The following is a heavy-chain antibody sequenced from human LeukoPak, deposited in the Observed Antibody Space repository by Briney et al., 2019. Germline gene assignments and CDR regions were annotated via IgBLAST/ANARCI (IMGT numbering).Heavy chain of an antibody. V-gene: IGHV4-34*01. CDR2: INHSGST. D-gene: IGHD2-2*01. CDR3: ARGGRGAAMNV. CDR1: GGSFSGYY. Sequence: KPSETLSLTCAVYGGSFSGYYWSWIRQPPGKGLEWIGEINHSGSTNYNPSLKSRVTISVDTSKNQLSLKLSSVTAADTAVYYCARGGRGAAMNVWGQGTLVTVSS. J-gene: IGHJ4*02.